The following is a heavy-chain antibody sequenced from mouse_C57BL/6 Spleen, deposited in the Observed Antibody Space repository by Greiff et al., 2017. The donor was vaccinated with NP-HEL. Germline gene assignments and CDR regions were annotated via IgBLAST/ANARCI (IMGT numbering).Heavy chain of an antibody. V-gene: IGHV3-6*01. CDR3: ASGWLLLDY. Sequence: EVKVEESGPGLVKPSQSLSLTCSVTGYSITSGYYWNWIRQFPGNKLEWMGYISYDGSNNYNPSLKNRISITRDTSKNQFFLKLNSVTTEDTATYYCASGWLLLDYWGQGTTLSVSS. J-gene: IGHJ2*01. D-gene: IGHD2-3*01. CDR1: GYSITSGYY. CDR2: ISYDGSN.